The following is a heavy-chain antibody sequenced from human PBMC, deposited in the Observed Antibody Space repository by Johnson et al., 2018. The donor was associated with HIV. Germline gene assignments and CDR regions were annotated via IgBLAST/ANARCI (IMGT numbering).Heavy chain of an antibody. CDR1: GFTFSSYD. Sequence: VQLVESGGGLVQPGGSLRLSCAASGFTFSSYDMHWVRQATGKGLEWVSAIGTAGDTYYPGPVKGRFTISRENAKNSLYLQMNSLRAGDTAVYYCARGNRQYYYDSSGDAFDIWGQGTMVTVSS. CDR3: ARGNRQYYYDSSGDAFDI. D-gene: IGHD3-22*01. CDR2: IGTAGDT. V-gene: IGHV3-13*01. J-gene: IGHJ3*02.